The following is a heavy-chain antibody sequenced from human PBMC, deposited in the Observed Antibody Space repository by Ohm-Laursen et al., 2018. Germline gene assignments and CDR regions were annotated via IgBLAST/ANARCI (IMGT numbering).Heavy chain of an antibody. CDR1: GFTFGDYA. CDR3: TSWGIDDYVWGSYRYFC. D-gene: IGHD3-16*02. CDR2: IRSKAYGGTT. J-gene: IGHJ4*02. V-gene: IGHV3-49*04. Sequence: SLRLSCAASGFTFGDYAMSWVRQAPGKGLEWVGFIRSKAYGGTTEYAASVKGRFTISRDDSKSIAYLQMNSLKTEDTAVYYCTSWGIDDYVWGSYRYFCWGQGTLVTVSS.